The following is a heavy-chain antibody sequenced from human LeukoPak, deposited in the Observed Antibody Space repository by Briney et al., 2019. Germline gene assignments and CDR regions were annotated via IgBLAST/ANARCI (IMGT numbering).Heavy chain of an antibody. J-gene: IGHJ4*02. CDR2: INAGNGNT. CDR3: ARASSLERFGY. Sequence: GASVKVPCKASVYTFTSYAMHWVRQAPGQRLEWMGWINAGNGNTKYSQKFQGRVTITRDTSASTAYMELGSLRSEDTAVYYCARASSLERFGYWGQGTLVTVSS. CDR1: VYTFTSYA. V-gene: IGHV1-3*01. D-gene: IGHD1-1*01.